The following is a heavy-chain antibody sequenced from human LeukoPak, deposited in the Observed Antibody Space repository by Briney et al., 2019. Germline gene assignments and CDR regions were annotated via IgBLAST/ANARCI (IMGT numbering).Heavy chain of an antibody. CDR1: GFTVSSNY. D-gene: IGHD3-22*01. CDR2: LYSGGST. Sequence: GGSLRLSCAASGFTVSSNYMSWVRQAPGKGLEWVSVLYSGGSTYYADSVKGRFTISRDNSKNTVYLQLNSLRAEDTAIYYCATDYYDRSGDYTVDYWGQGTLVTVSS. J-gene: IGHJ4*02. CDR3: ATDYYDRSGDYTVDY. V-gene: IGHV3-53*01.